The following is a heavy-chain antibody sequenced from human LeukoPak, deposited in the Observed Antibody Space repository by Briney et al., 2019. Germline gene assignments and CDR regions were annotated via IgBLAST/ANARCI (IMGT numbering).Heavy chain of an antibody. CDR3: ATVTGIAAAFDY. V-gene: IGHV1-24*01. CDR2: FDPEDGET. CDR1: GYTLTELS. Sequence: GASLKVSCKVSGYTLTELSMHWVRQAPGKGLEWMGGFDPEDGETIYAQKFQGRVTMTEDTSTDTAYMELSSLRSEDTAVYYCATVTGIAAAFDYWGQGTLVTVSS. J-gene: IGHJ4*02. D-gene: IGHD6-13*01.